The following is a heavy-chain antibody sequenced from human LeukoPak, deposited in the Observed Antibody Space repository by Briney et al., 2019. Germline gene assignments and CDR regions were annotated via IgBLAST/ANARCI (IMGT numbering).Heavy chain of an antibody. D-gene: IGHD3-10*01. CDR1: GFTFSSYW. J-gene: IGHJ4*02. V-gene: IGHV3-74*01. CDR2: INSDGSST. Sequence: GGSLRLSCAASGFTFSSYWMHWVRQAPGKGLVWVSRINSDGSSTSYADSVKGRFTISRDNAKNTLYLQMNSLRAEDTAVYYCASELLWFGEFDYWGQGTLVTVSS. CDR3: ASELLWFGEFDY.